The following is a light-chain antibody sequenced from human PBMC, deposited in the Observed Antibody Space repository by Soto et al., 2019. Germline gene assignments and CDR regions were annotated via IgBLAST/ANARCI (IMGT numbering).Light chain of an antibody. CDR1: QSVGSSY. CDR2: AAS. CDR3: QQYGSSLGT. J-gene: IGKJ2*01. Sequence: EIVLTQSPGTLSLSPGERATLSCRASQSVGSSYLAWYQQKPGRAPRLLIYAASTRAAGVPDRFSGSESGTDFTLTISRLEPEDFAVYYCQQYGSSLGTFGRGTKLEIK. V-gene: IGKV3-20*01.